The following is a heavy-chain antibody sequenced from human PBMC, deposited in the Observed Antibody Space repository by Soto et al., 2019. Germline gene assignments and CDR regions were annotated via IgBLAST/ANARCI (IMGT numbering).Heavy chain of an antibody. CDR2: ISADNSNT. V-gene: IGHV1-18*01. CDR3: AMCIQQDHRYSLYV. CDR1: GYTFYSHS. D-gene: IGHD1-1*01. J-gene: IGHJ6*02. Sequence: ASVKVSCKASGYTFYSHSTSWVRQAPGQGLEWMGRISADNSNTKYAQKFRGRVTMTTDTSTSTVYMELRNLRSDDTAVYYCAMCIQQDHRYSLYVWGQGTRARVS.